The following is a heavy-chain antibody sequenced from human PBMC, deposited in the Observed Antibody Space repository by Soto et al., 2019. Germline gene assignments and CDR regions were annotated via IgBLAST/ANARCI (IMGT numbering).Heavy chain of an antibody. Sequence: XETMSLTCAVSGVSISSGNWWTCNRQTPQRGLEYIGEIFHDGTANYYPSFERRVAISVDTSKNQFSLKLTSVTAADTAIYFCARLVYDTRLNYMYFDFWGQGALVTVSS. CDR2: IFHDGTA. CDR3: ARLVYDTRLNYMYFDF. J-gene: IGHJ4*02. V-gene: IGHV4-4*01. CDR1: GVSISSGNW. D-gene: IGHD2-8*01.